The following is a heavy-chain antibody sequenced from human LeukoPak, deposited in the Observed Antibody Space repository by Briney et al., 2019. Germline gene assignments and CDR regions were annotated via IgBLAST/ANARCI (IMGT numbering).Heavy chain of an antibody. J-gene: IGHJ4*02. CDR2: ISGSGGST. V-gene: IGHV3-23*01. CDR1: GFTFSSYG. D-gene: IGHD4-17*01. CDR3: AKATTSYGDYQILCY. Sequence: PGGSMRLSCAASGFTFSSYGMSWLRQAPGKGLEWVSAISGSGGSTYYADSVKGRFTISRDNSKNTLYLQMNSLRAEDTAVYYCAKATTSYGDYQILCYWGQGTLVTVSS.